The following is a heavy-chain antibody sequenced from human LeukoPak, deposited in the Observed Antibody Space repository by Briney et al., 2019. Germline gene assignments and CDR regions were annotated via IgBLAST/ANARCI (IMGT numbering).Heavy chain of an antibody. J-gene: IGHJ3*02. V-gene: IGHV3-23*01. CDR3: AKAKGSWYFDAFDI. D-gene: IGHD6-13*01. CDR2: ISGSGGST. Sequence: GGSLRLSCAASGFTFSSYGMSWVRQAPGKGLEWVSTISGSGGSTYYADSVKGRFTISRDNSKKMLYLQMNSLRAEDTAVYYCAKAKGSWYFDAFDIWGQGTMVTVSS. CDR1: GFTFSSYG.